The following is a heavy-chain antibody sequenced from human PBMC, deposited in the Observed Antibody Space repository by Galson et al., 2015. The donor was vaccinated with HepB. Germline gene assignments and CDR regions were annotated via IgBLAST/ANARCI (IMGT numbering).Heavy chain of an antibody. CDR2: TYYSGNT. D-gene: IGHD3-16*02. CDR1: GGSISSSSYY. J-gene: IGHJ3*02. V-gene: IGHV4-39*01. Sequence: SETLSLTCTVSGGSISSSSYYWGWIRQPPGKGLEWIGTTYYSGNTYYTPSLKSRVTISVDTSKNQFSLKLSSVTAADTAVYYCAGLIMDTFGGVIAPDAFDIWGQGTMVTVSS. CDR3: AGLIMDTFGGVIAPDAFDI.